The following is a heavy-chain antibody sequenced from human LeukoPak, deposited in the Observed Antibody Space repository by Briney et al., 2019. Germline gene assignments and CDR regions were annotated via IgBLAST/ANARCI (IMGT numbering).Heavy chain of an antibody. CDR3: ASRTPYDSSSY. V-gene: IGHV3-74*01. CDR1: GFTFSSYW. CDR2: ISSDGSST. D-gene: IGHD3-22*01. Sequence: GGSLRLSCAASGFTFSSYWMHWVRQAPGKGLVWVSRISSDGSSTDYADSVKGRFTISRDNAKNTLYLQMNSLRAEDTAVYYCASRTPYDSSSYWGQGTLVTVSS. J-gene: IGHJ4*02.